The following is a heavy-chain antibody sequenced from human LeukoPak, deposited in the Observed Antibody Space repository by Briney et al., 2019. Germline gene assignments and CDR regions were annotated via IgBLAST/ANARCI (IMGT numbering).Heavy chain of an antibody. Sequence: GGSLRLSCAASGFIFNSYGFHWVRQAPGKGLEWVAYIGHNGINKYYADSVKGRCTISRDSSRSTLSLQMNSLRGEDTAVYYCARDVRIYYYDSSPDYWGPGTLVTVSS. CDR3: ARDVRIYYYDSSPDY. J-gene: IGHJ4*02. D-gene: IGHD3-22*01. CDR2: IGHNGINK. V-gene: IGHV3-30*02. CDR1: GFIFNSYG.